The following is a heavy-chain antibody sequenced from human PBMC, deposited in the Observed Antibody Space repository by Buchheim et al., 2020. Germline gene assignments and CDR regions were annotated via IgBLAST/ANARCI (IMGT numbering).Heavy chain of an antibody. D-gene: IGHD3-3*01. CDR1: GFTFSSYA. CDR2: ISYDGSNK. CDR3: ARDFAVRGTLDFDY. Sequence: VQLVESGGGVVQPGRSLRLSCAASGFTFSSYAMHWVRQAPGKGLECVAVISYDGSNKYYADSVKGRFTISRDNSKNTLYLQMNSLRAEDTAVYYCARDFAVRGTLDFDYWGQGTL. J-gene: IGHJ4*02. V-gene: IGHV3-30-3*01.